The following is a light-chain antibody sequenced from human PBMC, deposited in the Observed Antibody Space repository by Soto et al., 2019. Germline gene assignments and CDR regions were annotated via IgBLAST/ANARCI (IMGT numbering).Light chain of an antibody. J-gene: IGKJ1*01. CDR2: GAS. V-gene: IGKV3-15*01. Sequence: DTVMTQSPATLSVSPGERATVSCTASQSLSSNLAWYQQKPGQAPRLLIYGASTRATGIPARFSGSGSGTEFTLTISSLQSEDFAVYYCQQYYYWPPWTFGQGTKVDIK. CDR1: QSLSSN. CDR3: QQYYYWPPWT.